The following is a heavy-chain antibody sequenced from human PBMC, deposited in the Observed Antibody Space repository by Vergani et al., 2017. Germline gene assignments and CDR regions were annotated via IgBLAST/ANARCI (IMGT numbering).Heavy chain of an antibody. V-gene: IGHV3-30*18. D-gene: IGHD4-23*01. CDR2: ISYDGSNK. CDR1: GFSFSSYG. J-gene: IGHJ5*02. CDR3: AKDLPSGTYGGDWLAP. Sequence: QVQLVESGGGVVQPGKSLRLSCAASGFSFSSYGMHWVRQAPGKGLEWVAVISYDGSNKYYAESVKGRFTISRDTSKNTLYLQMNSLRAEDTAVYYCAKDLPSGTYGGDWLAPWGQGTLVTVSS.